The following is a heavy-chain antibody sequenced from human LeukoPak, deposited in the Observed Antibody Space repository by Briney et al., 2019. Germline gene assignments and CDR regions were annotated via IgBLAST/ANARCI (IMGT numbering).Heavy chain of an antibody. Sequence: PSETLSLTCAVFGGSFSGYYWTWVRQAPGKGLEWIGEINESGTTNYNASLNNRVTISVDTSKNQFSLKLTSLTAADTAVFYCARALMTFVRGVPRTTWFHPWGQGTLVTVSS. CDR3: ARALMTFVRGVPRTTWFHP. V-gene: IGHV4-34*01. J-gene: IGHJ5*02. CDR1: GGSFSGYY. CDR2: INESGTT. D-gene: IGHD3-10*01.